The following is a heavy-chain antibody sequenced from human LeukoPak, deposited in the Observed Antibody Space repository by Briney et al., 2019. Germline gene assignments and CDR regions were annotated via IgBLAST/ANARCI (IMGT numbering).Heavy chain of an antibody. V-gene: IGHV3-64D*06. J-gene: IGHJ4*02. CDR2: ITSNGGST. D-gene: IGHD2-2*01. CDR3: VKRGRASCPMSSFDS. CDR1: GFAFSTYS. Sequence: GGSLRLSCSGSGFAFSTYSMHWVRQAPGRGLEYLSGITSNGGSTYYADSMKGRFTISRDNSKNTLYLQMSSLRAEDTAVYYCVKRGRASCPMSSFDSWGQGTLVTVSS.